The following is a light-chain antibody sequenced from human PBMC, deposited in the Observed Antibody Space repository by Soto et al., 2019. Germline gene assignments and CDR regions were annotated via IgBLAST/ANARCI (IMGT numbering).Light chain of an antibody. CDR3: QQSGGSPPYT. Sequence: EIVLTQSPGTLSLSPGERATLSCRASQSVSSNNLAWYQQRPGQAPRVVIYGASTRATGIPERFSGSGSGTDFTLTISSLEPEDCGVYYCQQSGGSPPYTFGQGTRLEIK. J-gene: IGKJ2*01. V-gene: IGKV3-20*01. CDR2: GAS. CDR1: QSVSSNN.